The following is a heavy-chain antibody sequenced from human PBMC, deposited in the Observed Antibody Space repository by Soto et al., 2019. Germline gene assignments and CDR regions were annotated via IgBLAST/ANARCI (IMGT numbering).Heavy chain of an antibody. CDR3: AAPRDGYYDSSGYYYGSPYYYYYGMDV. CDR1: GFTFTSSA. J-gene: IGHJ6*02. Sequence: SVKVSCKASGFTFTSSAVQWVRQARGQRLEWIGWIVVGSGNTNYAQKFQERVTITRDMSTSTAYMELSSLRSEDTAVYYCAAPRDGYYDSSGYYYGSPYYYYYGMDVWGQGTTVTVSS. CDR2: IVVGSGNT. V-gene: IGHV1-58*01. D-gene: IGHD3-22*01.